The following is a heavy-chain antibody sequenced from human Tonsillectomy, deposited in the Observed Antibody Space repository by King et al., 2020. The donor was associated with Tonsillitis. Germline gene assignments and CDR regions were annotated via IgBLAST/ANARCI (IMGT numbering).Heavy chain of an antibody. V-gene: IGHV3-11*06. CDR3: ASSTMGDYYYYGMDV. Sequence: VRLVESGGGLVKPGGSLRLSCAASGFTFSDYYMSWIRQAPGKGLEWVSYISSSSSYTNYADSVKGRFTISRDNAKNSLYLQMNSLRAEDTAVYYCASSTMGDYYYYGMDVWGQGTTVTVSS. D-gene: IGHD3-10*01. J-gene: IGHJ6*02. CDR1: GFTFSDYY. CDR2: ISSSSSYT.